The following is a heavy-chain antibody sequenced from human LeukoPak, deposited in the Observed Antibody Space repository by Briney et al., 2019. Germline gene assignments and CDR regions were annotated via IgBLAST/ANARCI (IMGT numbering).Heavy chain of an antibody. CDR3: ARGSRIIRGVTWAS. CDR1: GGGSMSSYY. J-gene: IGHJ5*02. CDR2: IYTSGST. V-gene: IGHV4-4*07. D-gene: IGHD3-10*01. Sequence: SETLSLTCTVSGGGSMSSYYWSWIRQPAGKGLEYIGRIYTSGSTNYNPSLRSRVTMSVDTSKNQFSLKVPSVTAADTAVYYCARGSRIIRGVTWASWGQGTLVTVSS.